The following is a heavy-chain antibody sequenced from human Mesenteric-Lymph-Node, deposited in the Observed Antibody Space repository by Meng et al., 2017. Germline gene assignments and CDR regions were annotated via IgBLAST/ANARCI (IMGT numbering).Heavy chain of an antibody. V-gene: IGHV3-23*01. J-gene: IGHJ4*02. CDR3: VSQKGSSGWDNFDY. Sequence: GESLKISCTTSGFTFGDHAINWFRLAPGKGLEWVSAISDSGGGTFYADSVKGRFTISRDNSKNTLYLQMNSLRVEDTAVYHCVSQKGSSGWDNFDYWGQGTLVTVSS. CDR2: ISDSGGGT. D-gene: IGHD6-19*01. CDR1: GFTFGDHA.